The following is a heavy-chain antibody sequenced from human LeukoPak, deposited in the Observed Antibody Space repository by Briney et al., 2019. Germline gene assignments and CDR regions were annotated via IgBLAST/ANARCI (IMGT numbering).Heavy chain of an antibody. J-gene: IGHJ4*02. V-gene: IGHV4-59*01. CDR2: IYDSGVT. D-gene: IGHD3-3*01. CDR1: GGSINNYY. CDR3: ARARVYYDFWSGYNHFDY. Sequence: SETLSLTCTVSGGSINNYYWTWIRQSPGKGLEWIGYIYDSGVTYYNPSLKSRVAISVDTSKNQFSLKLSSVTAADSAMYYCARARVYYDFWSGYNHFDYWGQGTLVTVSS.